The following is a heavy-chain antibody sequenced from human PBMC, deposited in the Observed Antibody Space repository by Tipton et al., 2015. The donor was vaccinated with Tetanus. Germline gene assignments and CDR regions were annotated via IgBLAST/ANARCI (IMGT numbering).Heavy chain of an antibody. J-gene: IGHJ5*02. D-gene: IGHD6-19*01. CDR1: GFKFDDYA. CDR3: ARAQVVAGTGGFDP. V-gene: IGHV3-74*01. CDR2: ISGDGSST. Sequence: SLRLSCAVSGFKFDDYAVHWVRQAPGKGLEWVSRISGDGSSTSYAASVKGRFTISRDNAKNTVYLQMNSLRAEDTAVYYCARAQVVAGTGGFDPWGQGTPVTVSS.